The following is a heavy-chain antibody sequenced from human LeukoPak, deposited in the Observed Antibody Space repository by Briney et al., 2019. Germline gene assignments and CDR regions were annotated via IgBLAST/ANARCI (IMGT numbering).Heavy chain of an antibody. CDR2: IRQDGSEK. CDR3: ARGLVSGDY. Sequence: PGGSLRLSCAASEFTFNTYWMTWVRQDQGKGLEWVANIRQDGSEKYYVDSVKGRFTISRDNAKNSLYLQMNSLRAEDTAVYYCARGLVSGDYWGQGTLVTVSS. J-gene: IGHJ4*02. CDR1: EFTFNTYW. V-gene: IGHV3-7*04. D-gene: IGHD3-9*01.